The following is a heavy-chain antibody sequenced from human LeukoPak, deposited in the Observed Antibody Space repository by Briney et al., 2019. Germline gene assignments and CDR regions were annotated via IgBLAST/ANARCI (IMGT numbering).Heavy chain of an antibody. J-gene: IGHJ5*02. CDR1: GYTFTSYA. CDR3: ARDIGITMVRGAPAGWFDP. Sequence: ASVTVSCKASGYTFTSYAMHWVRQAPGRRLEWMGWINAGNGNTKYSQKFQGRVTITRDTSASTAYMELSSLRSEDTAVYYCARDIGITMVRGAPAGWFDPWGQGTLVTVSS. V-gene: IGHV1-3*01. D-gene: IGHD3-10*01. CDR2: INAGNGNT.